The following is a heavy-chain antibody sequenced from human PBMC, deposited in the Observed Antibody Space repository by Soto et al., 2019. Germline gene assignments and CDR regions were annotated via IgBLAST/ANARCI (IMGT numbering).Heavy chain of an antibody. CDR3: AKDTYGDYGDYRFDC. J-gene: IGHJ4*02. CDR2: ISGSGGST. D-gene: IGHD4-17*01. Sequence: EVQLLESGGGLVQPGGSLRLSCAASGFTFSSYAMSWVRQATGKGLEWVSAISGSGGSTYYADSVKGRFTISRDNSKNTLYLQMSSLRAEDTAVYYCAKDTYGDYGDYRFDCWGQGTLVTVSS. V-gene: IGHV3-23*01. CDR1: GFTFSSYA.